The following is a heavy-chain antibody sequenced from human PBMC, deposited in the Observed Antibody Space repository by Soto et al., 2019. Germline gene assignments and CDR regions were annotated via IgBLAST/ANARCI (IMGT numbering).Heavy chain of an antibody. CDR2: INHSGST. CDR3: ARQGISPKLLWFGELQNWFDP. Sequence: SETLALTCAVYGGCFRGYIWTWIRQSPGKGLQWIGQINHSGSTYYNPSLKSRVTISVDTSKNQFSLKLSSVTAADTAVYYCARQGISPKLLWFGELQNWFDPWGQGTLVTVSS. V-gene: IGHV4-34*01. CDR1: GGCFRGYI. J-gene: IGHJ5*02. D-gene: IGHD3-10*01.